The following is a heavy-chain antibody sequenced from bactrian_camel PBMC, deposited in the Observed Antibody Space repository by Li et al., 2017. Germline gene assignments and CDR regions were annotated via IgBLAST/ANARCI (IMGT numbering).Heavy chain of an antibody. V-gene: IGHV3S53*01. CDR3: AADLVTDVPSLVESQYYY. Sequence: QVQLVESGGGSVQPGGSLRLSCVVSEHSRGSKCMGWFRQAPGKEREGVAAISGDGLIDYADSVKGRFTISRDNAKNIVVLQMNNLKPEDTAMYYCAADLVTDVPSLVESQYYYWGQGTQVTVS. CDR2: ISGDGLI. D-gene: IGHD1*01. J-gene: IGHJ4*01. CDR1: EHSRGSKC.